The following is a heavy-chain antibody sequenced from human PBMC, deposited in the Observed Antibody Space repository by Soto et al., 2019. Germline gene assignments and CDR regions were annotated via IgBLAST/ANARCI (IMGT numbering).Heavy chain of an antibody. CDR3: ARGDVVTTVTPG. CDR2: ISAYNGNT. CDR1: GYTFTRYG. V-gene: IGHV1-18*01. J-gene: IGHJ4*02. D-gene: IGHD4-17*01. Sequence: QVQLVQSGAEVKKPGASVKVSCKASGYTFTRYGISWVRQAPGQGLEWMGWISAYNGNTNYAQNLQGRVTMTKDTFTSTAYLELRSLRSDDTVVYYCARGDVVTTVTPGWGQGTLVTVSS.